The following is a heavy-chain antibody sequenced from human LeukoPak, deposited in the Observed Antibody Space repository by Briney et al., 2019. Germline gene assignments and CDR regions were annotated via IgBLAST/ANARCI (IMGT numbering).Heavy chain of an antibody. V-gene: IGHV3-11*01. CDR3: ARAWGFISWYVDY. Sequence: QAGGSLRLSCAASGFTFSDYYMSWIRQAPGKGLEWVSYISSSGSTIYYADSVKGRFTISRDNAKNSLYLQMNSLRAEDTAVYYCARAWGFISWYVDYWGQGTLVTVSS. D-gene: IGHD6-13*01. J-gene: IGHJ4*02. CDR1: GFTFSDYY. CDR2: ISSSGSTI.